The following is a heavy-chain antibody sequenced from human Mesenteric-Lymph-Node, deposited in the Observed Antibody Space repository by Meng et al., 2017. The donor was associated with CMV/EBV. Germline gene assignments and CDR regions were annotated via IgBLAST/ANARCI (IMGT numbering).Heavy chain of an antibody. D-gene: IGHD2-15*01. V-gene: IGHV3-23*01. CDR1: GFTFSSYS. CDR2: ISGSGGST. CDR3: AKVGPAATPGGFDY. Sequence: GESLKISCAASGFTFSSYSMNWVRQAPGKGLEWVSAISGSGGSTYYADSVKGRFTISRDNSKNTLYLQMNSLRAEDTAVYYCAKVGPAATPGGFDYWGQGTLVTVSS. J-gene: IGHJ4*02.